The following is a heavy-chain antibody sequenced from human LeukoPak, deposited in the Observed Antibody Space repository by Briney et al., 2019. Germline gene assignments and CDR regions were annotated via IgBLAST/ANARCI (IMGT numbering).Heavy chain of an antibody. J-gene: IGHJ4*02. Sequence: AGGSLRLSCAASGFTFDDYAMHWVRQAPGKGLEWVSGISWNSGSIGYADPVKGRFTISRDNAKNSLYLQMNSLRAEDTALYYCAKEHCSSTSCFFGYWGQGTLVTVSS. V-gene: IGHV3-9*01. CDR3: AKEHCSSTSCFFGY. D-gene: IGHD2-2*01. CDR2: ISWNSGSI. CDR1: GFTFDDYA.